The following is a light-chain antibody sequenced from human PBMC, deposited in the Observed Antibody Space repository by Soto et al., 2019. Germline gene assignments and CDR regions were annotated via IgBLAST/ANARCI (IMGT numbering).Light chain of an antibody. CDR3: MQALQTPLT. Sequence: DIVMTQSPLSLPVTPGEPASISCRSSQSLLNSNGYNSLDWYLQKPGQSPQLLIYFGSNRASGVPDRFSGSGSGTDFTLKISRVEAEDVGVYYCMQALQTPLTFGGGTKVEIK. CDR1: QSLLNSNGYNS. V-gene: IGKV2-28*01. CDR2: FGS. J-gene: IGKJ4*01.